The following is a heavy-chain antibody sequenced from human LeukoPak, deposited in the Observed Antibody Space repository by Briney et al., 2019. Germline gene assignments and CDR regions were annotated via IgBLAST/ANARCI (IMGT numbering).Heavy chain of an antibody. Sequence: SVKVSCKASGGTFSSYAISWVRQAPGQGLEWMGGIIPIFGTANYAQKFQGRVTITADKSTSTAYMELSSLRSEDTAVYHCARERVLQQPPYYYYGMDVWGKGTTVTVSS. CDR1: GGTFSSYA. CDR2: IIPIFGTA. D-gene: IGHD6-13*01. CDR3: ARERVLQQPPYYYYGMDV. J-gene: IGHJ6*04. V-gene: IGHV1-69*06.